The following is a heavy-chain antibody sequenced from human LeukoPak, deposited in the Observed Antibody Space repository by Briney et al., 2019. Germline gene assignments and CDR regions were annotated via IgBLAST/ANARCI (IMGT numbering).Heavy chain of an antibody. CDR1: GYSISSGRY. J-gene: IGHJ4*02. CDR2: IYHSGST. V-gene: IGHV4-38-2*01. D-gene: IGHD2-2*01. CDR3: ARSLSTAGIDY. Sequence: SETLSLTCAVSGYSISSGRYWGWIRQPPGKGLEWIGSIYHSGSTYYNPSLKSRVTISVETSKNQFSLNLRSVTAADTAVYYCARSLSTAGIDYWGQGTLVTVSS.